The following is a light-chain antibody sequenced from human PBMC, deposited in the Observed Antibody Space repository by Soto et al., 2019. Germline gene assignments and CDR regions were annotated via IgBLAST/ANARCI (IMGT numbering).Light chain of an antibody. CDR1: QGISSF. V-gene: IGKV1-9*01. Sequence: DIQLTQSPSFLSASLGDRVTITCRASQGISSFLAWYQQKPGKVPKLLIYAASTLQGGVPSRFSGSGSGTQFILTISILQPEDVATYYCQQIHTYPITFGQGTRLEI. CDR3: QQIHTYPIT. CDR2: AAS. J-gene: IGKJ5*01.